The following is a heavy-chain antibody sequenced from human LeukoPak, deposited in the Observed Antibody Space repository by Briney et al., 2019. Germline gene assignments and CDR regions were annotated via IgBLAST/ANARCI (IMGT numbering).Heavy chain of an antibody. CDR3: ARLGGGVVVPAATYYYYYYYMDV. CDR1: GGSISSGSYY. D-gene: IGHD2-2*01. V-gene: IGHV4-61*02. J-gene: IGHJ6*03. CDR2: IYTSGST. Sequence: PSETLSLTCTVSGGSISSGSYYWSWIRQPAGKGLEWIGRIYTSGSTNYNPSLKSQVTISVDTSKNQFSLKLSSVTAADTAVYYCARLGGGVVVPAATYYYYYYYMDVWGKGTTVTVSS.